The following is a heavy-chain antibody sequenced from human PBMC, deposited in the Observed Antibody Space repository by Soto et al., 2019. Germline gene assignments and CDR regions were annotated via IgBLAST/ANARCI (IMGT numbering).Heavy chain of an antibody. CDR1: GYTFSSYG. CDR2: IIPIFGSV. Sequence: SVKVSCKASGYTFSSYGINWVRQAPGQGLEWLGRIIPIFGSVTFAQKFQGRITLTADESTTTVYMELSSLRSDDTAVYYCAKDGGKDGYFGNWFDPWGQGTQVTVSS. V-gene: IGHV1-69*13. D-gene: IGHD5-12*01. J-gene: IGHJ5*02. CDR3: AKDGGKDGYFGNWFDP.